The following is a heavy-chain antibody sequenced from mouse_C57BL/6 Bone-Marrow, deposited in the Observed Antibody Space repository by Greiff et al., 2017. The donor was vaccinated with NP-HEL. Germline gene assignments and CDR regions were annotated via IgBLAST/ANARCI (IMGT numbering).Heavy chain of an antibody. CDR3: TTPYGKAWFAY. CDR2: IDPEDGDT. Sequence: VQLQQSGAELVRPGASVKLSCTASGFNIKDYYMHWVKQRPEQGLEWMGRIDPEDGDTEYAPKFQGKATMTADTSSNTAYLQLSSLTSEDTAVYYCTTPYGKAWFAYWGQGTLVTVSA. CDR1: GFNIKDYY. D-gene: IGHD2-10*02. J-gene: IGHJ3*01. V-gene: IGHV14-1*01.